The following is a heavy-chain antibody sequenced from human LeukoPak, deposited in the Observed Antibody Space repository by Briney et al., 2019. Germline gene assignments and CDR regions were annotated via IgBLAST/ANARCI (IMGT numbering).Heavy chain of an antibody. CDR2: ISGSGGST. CDR1: GFTFSSDA. D-gene: IGHD3-10*01. V-gene: IGHV3-23*01. Sequence: PGGSLRLSCAASGFTFSSDAMSWVRQAPGKGLEWVSAISGSGGSTYYADSVKGRFTISRDDPHNTLYLQMNSLRAEDTAVYFCARGGVDYYGSGTYYLMYYFDYWGQGALVTVSS. CDR3: ARGGVDYYGSGTYYLMYYFDY. J-gene: IGHJ4*02.